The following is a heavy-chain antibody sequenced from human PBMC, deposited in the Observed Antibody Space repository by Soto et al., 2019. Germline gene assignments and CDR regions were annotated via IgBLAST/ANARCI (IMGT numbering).Heavy chain of an antibody. V-gene: IGHV3-30-3*01. CDR3: AREGMGATSINFDY. D-gene: IGHD1-26*01. CDR1: GFTFSSYA. CDR2: ISYDGSNK. Sequence: GGSLRLSCAASGFTFSSYAMHWVRQAPGKGLEWVAVISYDGSNKYYADSVKGRFTISRDNSKNTLYLQMNSLRAEDTAVYYCAREGMGATSINFDYWGQGTLVTVSS. J-gene: IGHJ4*02.